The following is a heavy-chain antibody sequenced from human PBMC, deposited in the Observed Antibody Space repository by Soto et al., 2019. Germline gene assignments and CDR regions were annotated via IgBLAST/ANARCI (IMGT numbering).Heavy chain of an antibody. CDR1: GGTFSSYA. CDR2: IIPILGTT. D-gene: IGHD3-10*01. CDR3: AREGRGSTVRAVTGSGMDV. V-gene: IGHV1-69*06. Sequence: QMQLVQSGAEVKKPGSSLKVSCKASGGTFSSYAISWLRQAPGQGLEWMGEIIPILGTTKYAQKLQGRVTRNADKSTSTANREWGSRGSEDTAVYAGAREGRGSTVRAVTGSGMDVWGQGPTATAS. J-gene: IGHJ6*02.